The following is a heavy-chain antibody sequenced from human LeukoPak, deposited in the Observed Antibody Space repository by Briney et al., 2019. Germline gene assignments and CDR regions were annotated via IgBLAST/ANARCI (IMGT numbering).Heavy chain of an antibody. CDR3: ARDSPPGDTAMGLDY. V-gene: IGHV3-48*03. D-gene: IGHD5-18*01. Sequence: GGSLRLSCAASGFTFSSYEMNWVRQAPGKGLEWVSYISSSGSTIYYADPVKGRFTISRDNAKNSLYLQMNSLRAEDTAVYYCARDSPPGDTAMGLDYWGQGTLVTVSS. J-gene: IGHJ4*02. CDR2: ISSSGSTI. CDR1: GFTFSSYE.